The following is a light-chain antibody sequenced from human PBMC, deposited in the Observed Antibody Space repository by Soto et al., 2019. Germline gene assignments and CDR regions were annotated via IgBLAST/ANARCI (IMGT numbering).Light chain of an antibody. CDR2: EVT. J-gene: IGLJ1*01. Sequence: QSVLAQPASVSGSPGQSITISCTGTSSDVGAYDAVSWYQQHPGKAPKFLIYEVTNRPSGVSNRFSGSKSGNTASLTISGLQTEDEANYYCNSYTTLSNRVFGTGTKVTVL. CDR3: NSYTTLSNRV. CDR1: SSDVGAYDA. V-gene: IGLV2-14*01.